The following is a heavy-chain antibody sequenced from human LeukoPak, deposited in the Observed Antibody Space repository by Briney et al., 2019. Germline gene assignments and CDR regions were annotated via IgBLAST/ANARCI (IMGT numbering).Heavy chain of an antibody. CDR3: GRHRSGSGTYFIDY. CDR1: GFTFSSYS. Sequence: SGGSLRLSCVVSGFTFSSYSMIWVRQAPGKGLQWGANMKKDGSETKYVESVKGRFTISRDNAKNSLYLQMNSVRAEDTAVYYCGRHRSGSGTYFIDYWGQGTLVSVSS. D-gene: IGHD3-10*01. J-gene: IGHJ4*02. V-gene: IGHV3-7*01. CDR2: MKKDGSET.